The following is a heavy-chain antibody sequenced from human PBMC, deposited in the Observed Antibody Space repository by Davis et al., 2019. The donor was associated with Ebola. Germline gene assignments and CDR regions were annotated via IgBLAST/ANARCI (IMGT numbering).Heavy chain of an antibody. CDR1: GFIFSSHS. CDR2: ISSSSSYI. D-gene: IGHD3-3*01. J-gene: IGHJ6*03. CDR3: ARDYEVPRDYYYYMDV. V-gene: IGHV3-21*01. Sequence: GESLKISCAASGFIFSSHSMNWVRQAPGKGLEWVASISSSSSYIYYADSVKGRFTISRDNAKNSLYLQMNSLRAEDTAVSYCARDYEVPRDYYYYMDVWGKGTTVTVSS.